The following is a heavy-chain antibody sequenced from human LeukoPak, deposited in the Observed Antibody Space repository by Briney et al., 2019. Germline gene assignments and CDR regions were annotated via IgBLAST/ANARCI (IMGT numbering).Heavy chain of an antibody. J-gene: IGHJ4*02. CDR3: ARKTAADEVYFDY. Sequence: GGSLRLSCTASGFTFDTYTMNWVRQAPGKGLEWVSCISSKSSYIFYADSLKGRVIISRDNAKNTLYLQMNSLRVEDTAKYYCARKTAADEVYFDYWGQGALVTVST. D-gene: IGHD6-25*01. CDR2: ISSKSSYI. CDR1: GFTFDTYT. V-gene: IGHV3-21*06.